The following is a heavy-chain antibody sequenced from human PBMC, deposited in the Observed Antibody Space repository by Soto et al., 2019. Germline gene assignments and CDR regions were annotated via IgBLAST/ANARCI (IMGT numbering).Heavy chain of an antibody. CDR2: IYFTGST. CDR3: ARDVPSMSGYLDS. V-gene: IGHV4-4*07. D-gene: IGHD3-10*02. CDR1: AGSISSYY. Sequence: QVQLQESGPGLVKPSETLSLTCTVSAGSISSYYWSWIRQPAGKGLEWIGRIYFTGSTHNNPSLKSRVTMSVDTSKNQFSLKLTSVTAADTAVYYCARDVPSMSGYLDSWGQGTLVTVSS. J-gene: IGHJ4*02.